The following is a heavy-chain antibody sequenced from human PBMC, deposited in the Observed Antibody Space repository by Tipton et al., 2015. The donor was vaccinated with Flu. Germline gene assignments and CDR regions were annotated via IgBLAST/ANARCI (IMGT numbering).Heavy chain of an antibody. V-gene: IGHV1-2*02. CDR2: INPNSGDT. D-gene: IGHD5-24*01. Sequence: QLVQSGAEVRKPGASVKVSCKASGYTFTAYYVHWVRQAPGQGLEWLGWINPNSGDTHYAQKFQGRVTVTRDTSISTVYMDLTRLISDDTALYFCARDTLVNGYNWDERQGLDLWGQGTLVTVSS. CDR1: GYTFTAYY. CDR3: ARDTLVNGYNWDERQGLDL. J-gene: IGHJ5*02.